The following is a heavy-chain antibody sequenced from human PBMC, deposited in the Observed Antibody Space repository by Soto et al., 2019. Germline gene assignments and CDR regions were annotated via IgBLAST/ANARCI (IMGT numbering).Heavy chain of an antibody. D-gene: IGHD6-19*01. Sequence: GGSLRLSCAASGFTFSSYGMHWVRQAPGKGLEWVAVISYDGSNPYYTDSVKGRFTISRDNAKNSLYLQMNSLRAEDTAVYYCPRVYYCSGRYSFEATVYNWGQETLVTVSS. J-gene: IGHJ4*02. CDR3: PRVYYCSGRYSFEATVYN. CDR1: GFTFSSYG. V-gene: IGHV3-30*03. CDR2: ISYDGSNP.